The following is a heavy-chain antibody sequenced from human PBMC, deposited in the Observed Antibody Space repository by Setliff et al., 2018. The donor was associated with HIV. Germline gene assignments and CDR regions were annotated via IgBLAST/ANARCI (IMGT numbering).Heavy chain of an antibody. CDR1: GGTFSSYA. D-gene: IGHD4-4*01. CDR2: ISAYNGNT. J-gene: IGHJ3*02. CDR3: AREGYSVDAFDI. V-gene: IGHV1-18*01. Sequence: ASVKVSCKASGGTFSSYAITWVRQAPGQGLEWMGWISAYNGNTNYVQNLQGRVTLTTDTSTSTAYMELRSLRSDDTAVYYCAREGYSVDAFDIWGQGTMVTVSS.